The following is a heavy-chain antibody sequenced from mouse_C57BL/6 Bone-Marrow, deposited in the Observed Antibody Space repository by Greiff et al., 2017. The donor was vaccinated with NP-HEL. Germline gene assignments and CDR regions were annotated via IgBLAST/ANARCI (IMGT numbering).Heavy chain of an antibody. Sequence: VKLMESGGGLVKPGGSLKLSCAASGFTFSDYGMHWVRQAPEKGLEWVAYISSGSSTIYYADTVKGRFTISRDNAKNTLFLQMTSLRSEDTAMYYCARDPEFAYWGQGTLVTVSA. CDR2: ISSGSSTI. V-gene: IGHV5-17*01. CDR3: ARDPEFAY. CDR1: GFTFSDYG. J-gene: IGHJ3*01.